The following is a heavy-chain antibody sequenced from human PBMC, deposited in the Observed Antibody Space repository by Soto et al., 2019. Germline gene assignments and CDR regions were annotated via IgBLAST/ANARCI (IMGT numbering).Heavy chain of an antibody. Sequence: QVQLVQSGAEVKKPGASVKVSCKASGYTFTSYGISWVRQAPGQGLEWMGWISAYNGNTNYARKLQGSVTMTTDTSPSTAYMELRRLRSDDTAVYYCARDHTRSTVVKPCVDYWGQGTLVTVSS. D-gene: IGHD2-15*01. J-gene: IGHJ4*02. V-gene: IGHV1-18*04. CDR1: GYTFTSYG. CDR2: ISAYNGNT. CDR3: ARDHTRSTVVKPCVDY.